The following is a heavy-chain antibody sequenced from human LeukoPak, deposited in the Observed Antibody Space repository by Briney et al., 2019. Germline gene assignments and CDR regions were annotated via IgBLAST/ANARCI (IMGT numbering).Heavy chain of an antibody. Sequence: PSETLSLTCAVSGYSISSSNWWGWIRQSPGKGLEWIGSIYYGQTIYYNPSLNSRVTISVVTSKDHFTLQLNSVTVADTAVYYCVRHDGRGGATMGAFDSWGQGSLVTVSS. CDR3: VRHDGRGGATMGAFDS. J-gene: IGHJ5*01. CDR1: GYSISSSNW. D-gene: IGHD4/OR15-4a*01. CDR2: IYYGQTI. V-gene: IGHV4-39*01.